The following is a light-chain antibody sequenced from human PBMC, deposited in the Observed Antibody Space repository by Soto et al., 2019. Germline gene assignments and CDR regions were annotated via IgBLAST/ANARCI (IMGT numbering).Light chain of an antibody. J-gene: IGKJ1*01. Sequence: DIQMTQSPSTLSASVGDRVTITFRASQSISSWLAWYQQKPGKAPKVLIYDASSLESGVPSRFRGSGYGTEFSLTISSLQPDDFATYYCQQYNHYWTFGQGTKVDIK. CDR2: DAS. CDR1: QSISSW. CDR3: QQYNHYWT. V-gene: IGKV1-5*01.